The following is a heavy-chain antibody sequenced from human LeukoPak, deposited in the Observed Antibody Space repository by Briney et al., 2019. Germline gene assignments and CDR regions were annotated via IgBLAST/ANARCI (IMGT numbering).Heavy chain of an antibody. CDR1: GFTVSSNY. V-gene: IGHV3-53*05. J-gene: IGHJ4*02. D-gene: IGHD3-22*01. Sequence: GGSLRLSCVASGFTVSSNYMSWVRQAPGKGLEWVSVIYSGGSTYYADSVKGRFTISRDNSKNTLYLQMNSLRSEDTAVYYCARGPEWLLPFDYWGQGTLVTVSS. CDR2: IYSGGST. CDR3: ARGPEWLLPFDY.